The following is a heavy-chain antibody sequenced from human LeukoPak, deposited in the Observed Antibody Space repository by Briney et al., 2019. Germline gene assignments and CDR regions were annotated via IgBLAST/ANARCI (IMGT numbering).Heavy chain of an antibody. J-gene: IGHJ4*02. CDR3: AREGDIVVVVAATGRDGTYYFDY. V-gene: IGHV3-30*03. CDR2: ISYDGSNK. D-gene: IGHD2-15*01. CDR1: GFTFSSYG. Sequence: HPGRSLRLSCAASGFTFSSYGMHWVRQAPGKGLEWVAVISYDGSNKYYADSVKGRFTISRDNSKDTLYLQMNSLRAEDTAVYYCAREGDIVVVVAATGRDGTYYFDYWGQGTLVTISS.